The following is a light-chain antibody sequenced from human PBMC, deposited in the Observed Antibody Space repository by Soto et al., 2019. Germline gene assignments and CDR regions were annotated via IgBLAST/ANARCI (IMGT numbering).Light chain of an antibody. J-gene: IGLJ1*01. CDR1: NSDIGDWNY. CDR2: EVT. V-gene: IGLV2-14*01. CDR3: SSYTTTNTPYV. Sequence: QSALTQPASVSGSPGQSITISCTGANSDIGDWNYVSWYQQSPGKAPKLIISEVTVRPSGVSHRFSGSKSGNSASLTISGLQAEDEADYYCSSYTTTNTPYVFGSGTKLTVL.